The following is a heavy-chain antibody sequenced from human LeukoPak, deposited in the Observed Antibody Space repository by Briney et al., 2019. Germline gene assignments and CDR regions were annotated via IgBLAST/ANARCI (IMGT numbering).Heavy chain of an antibody. CDR1: GGSISSGDYY. CDR2: IYYSGGT. Sequence: PSETLSLTCTVSGGSISSGDYYWSWIRQPPGKGLEWIGYIYYSGGTYYNPSLKSRVTISVDTSKNQFSLKLSSVTAADTAVYYCASEPSSTKGDYWGQGTLVTVSS. D-gene: IGHD2-2*01. J-gene: IGHJ4*02. CDR3: ASEPSSTKGDY. V-gene: IGHV4-30-4*08.